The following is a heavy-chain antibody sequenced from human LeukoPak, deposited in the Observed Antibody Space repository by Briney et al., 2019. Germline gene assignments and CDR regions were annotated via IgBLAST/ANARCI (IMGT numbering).Heavy chain of an antibody. Sequence: PGGSLRLSCAASGFTFSSYSMNWVRQAPGKGLEWVSSISSSSSYIYYADSVKGRFTISRDNAKNSLYLQMNSLRAEDTAVYYCARVEVYYDSSGSLDYWGQGTLVTVSS. CDR3: ARVEVYYDSSGSLDY. V-gene: IGHV3-21*01. D-gene: IGHD3-22*01. CDR2: ISSSSSYI. CDR1: GFTFSSYS. J-gene: IGHJ4*02.